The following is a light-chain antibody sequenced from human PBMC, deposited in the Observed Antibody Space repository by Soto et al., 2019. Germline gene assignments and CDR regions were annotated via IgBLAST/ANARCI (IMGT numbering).Light chain of an antibody. CDR3: SSYRGNNNCV. CDR1: SSDVGGYNY. CDR2: EVS. J-gene: IGLJ1*01. V-gene: IGLV2-8*01. Sequence: QSALTQPPSASGSPGQSVTISCTGTSSDVGGYNYVSWYQQHPGKAPKLMIYEVSKRPSGVPDRFSGSKSGNTASLTVSGLQADDEADYYCSSYRGNNNCVFGTGTKVTVL.